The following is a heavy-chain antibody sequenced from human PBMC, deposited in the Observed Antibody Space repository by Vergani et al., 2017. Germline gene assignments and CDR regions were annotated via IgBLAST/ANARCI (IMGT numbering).Heavy chain of an antibody. CDR2: ISSSSSYI. J-gene: IGHJ6*03. CDR1: GFTFSSYS. CDR3: ARDLSNSGYSGYDYWVMGGGYYYYYMDV. V-gene: IGHV3-21*01. D-gene: IGHD5-12*01. Sequence: EVQLVESGGGLVKPGGSLRLSCAASGFTFSSYSMNWVRQAPGKGLEWVSSISSSSSYIYYADSVKGRFTISRDNAKNSLYLQMNSLRAEDTAVYYCARDLSNSGYSGYDYWVMGGGYYYYYMDVWGKGTTVTVSS.